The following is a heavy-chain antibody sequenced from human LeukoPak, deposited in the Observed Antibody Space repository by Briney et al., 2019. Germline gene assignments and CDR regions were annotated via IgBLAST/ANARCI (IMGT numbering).Heavy chain of an antibody. V-gene: IGHV5-51*01. J-gene: IGHJ4*02. CDR2: IYPGDSDT. D-gene: IGHD2-2*03. CDR1: GYSFTSYW. CDR3: ARLHGYCSSTSCYLGFDY. Sequence: GESLKISCKGSGYSFTSYWIGWVRQMPGKGLEWMGIIYPGDSDTRYSPSFQGQVTISADKSISTAYLQWSSLKASDTAMYYCARLHGYCSSTSCYLGFDYWGQGTLVTVSS.